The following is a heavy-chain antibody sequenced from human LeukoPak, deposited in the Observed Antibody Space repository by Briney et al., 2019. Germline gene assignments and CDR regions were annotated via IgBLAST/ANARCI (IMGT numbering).Heavy chain of an antibody. CDR3: ARDSRGAFDI. V-gene: IGHV3-11*01. CDR2: ISSDGSTI. J-gene: IGHJ3*02. Sequence: GGSLRLAWAASGFTFSDYYINWIRQAPGEGLEWNSYISSDGSTISSADSLKGRFTIARDNAKHSLYLQMNSLSAEDTAVYYCARDSRGAFDIWGQGTMVTVSS. CDR1: GFTFSDYY. D-gene: IGHD3-10*01.